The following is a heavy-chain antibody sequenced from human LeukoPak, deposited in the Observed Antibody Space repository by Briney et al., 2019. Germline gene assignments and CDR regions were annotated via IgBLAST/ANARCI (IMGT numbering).Heavy chain of an antibody. D-gene: IGHD6-19*01. CDR2: IWYDGSNK. V-gene: IGHV3-33*08. J-gene: IGHJ3*02. Sequence: GGSLGLSCAASGFTFSSYAMHWVRQAPGKGLEWVAVIWYDGSNKYYADSVKGRFTISRDNSKNTLYLQMNSLRAEDTAVYYCARASFGIAVADDAFDIWGQGTMVTVSS. CDR3: ARASFGIAVADDAFDI. CDR1: GFTFSSYA.